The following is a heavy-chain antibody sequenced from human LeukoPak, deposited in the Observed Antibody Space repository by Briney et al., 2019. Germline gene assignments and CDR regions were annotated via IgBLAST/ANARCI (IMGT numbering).Heavy chain of an antibody. CDR3: ARGPYINPSTYYYGSGSFYFDY. D-gene: IGHD3-10*01. J-gene: IGHJ4*02. CDR2: IYYSGST. CDR1: GCFISSYY. V-gene: IGHV4-59*01. Sequence: SEALSLTCTVSGCFISSYYWSWIRQPPGKGLEWIGYIYYSGSTNYNPSLKSRVTISVDTSKNQFSLKLSSVTAADTAVYYCARGPYINPSTYYYGSGSFYFDYWGQGTLVTVSS.